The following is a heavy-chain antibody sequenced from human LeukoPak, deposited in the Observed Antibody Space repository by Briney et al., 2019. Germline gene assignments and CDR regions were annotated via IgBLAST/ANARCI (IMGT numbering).Heavy chain of an antibody. CDR3: AKDYYGSGTSSCGMDV. J-gene: IGHJ6*02. D-gene: IGHD3-10*01. V-gene: IGHV3-30*09. Sequence: GGSLRLSCAGSGFTFSTYVIHWVRQAPGKGLEWVSMISNDGTGKYYADSVKGRFAISRDNSKVYLQMNSLENEDTAVYYCAKDYYGSGTSSCGMDVWGQGTTVTVSS. CDR2: ISNDGTGK. CDR1: GFTFSTYV.